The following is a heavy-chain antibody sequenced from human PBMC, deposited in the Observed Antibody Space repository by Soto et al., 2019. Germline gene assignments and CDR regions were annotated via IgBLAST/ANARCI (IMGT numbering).Heavy chain of an antibody. J-gene: IGHJ1*01. CDR2: ISGSGGST. V-gene: IGHV3-23*01. CDR1: GFTFTSYA. D-gene: IGHD3-22*01. Sequence: GGSLRLSCAASGFTFTSYAMSWVRQAPGKGLEWVSAISGSGGSTYYADSVKGRFTISRDNSKNTLYLQMNSLRAEDTAVYYCAKDGGSGYYYVRPEYFQHWGQGTLVTVSS. CDR3: AKDGGSGYYYVRPEYFQH.